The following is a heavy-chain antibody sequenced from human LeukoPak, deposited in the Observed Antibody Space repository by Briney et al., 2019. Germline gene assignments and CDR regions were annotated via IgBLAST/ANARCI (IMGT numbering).Heavy chain of an antibody. Sequence: SETLSLTCTVSGGSISSGSYYWSWIRQPAGKGLEWIGRIYTSGSTYYNPSLKSRVTISVDTSKNQFSLKLSSVTAADTAVYYCARGPGGSGSYWAAFDIWGQGTMVTVSS. CDR1: GGSISSGSYY. D-gene: IGHD3-10*01. J-gene: IGHJ3*02. CDR2: IYTSGST. V-gene: IGHV4-61*02. CDR3: ARGPGGSGSYWAAFDI.